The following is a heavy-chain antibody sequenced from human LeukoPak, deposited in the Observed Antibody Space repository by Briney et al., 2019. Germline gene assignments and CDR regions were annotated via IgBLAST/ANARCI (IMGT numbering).Heavy chain of an antibody. CDR2: INHSGST. D-gene: IGHD1-7*01. CDR3: ARSRRYNWNYRQPYFDY. J-gene: IGHJ4*02. Sequence: ASETLSLTCAVYGGSFSGYYWSWIRQPPGKGLEWIGEINHSGSTNYNPSLKSRVTISVDTSKNQFSLKLSSVTAADTAVYYCARSRRYNWNYRQPYFDYWGQGTLVTVSS. CDR1: GGSFSGYY. V-gene: IGHV4-34*01.